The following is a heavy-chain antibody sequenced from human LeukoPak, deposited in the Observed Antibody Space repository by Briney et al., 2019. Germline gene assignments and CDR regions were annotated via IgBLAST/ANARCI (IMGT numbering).Heavy chain of an antibody. Sequence: SETLSLTCTVSGGSINNYFWSWIRQPPGKGLECIAYIYYSDSTNYKPSLKSRVTVSVDTSKNQFSLKMTSVTAADTAVYYCARDQYYDDSTYYEIDYWGQGTLVTVSS. CDR1: GGSINNYF. V-gene: IGHV4-59*12. J-gene: IGHJ4*02. CDR2: IYYSDST. CDR3: ARDQYYDDSTYYEIDY. D-gene: IGHD3-22*01.